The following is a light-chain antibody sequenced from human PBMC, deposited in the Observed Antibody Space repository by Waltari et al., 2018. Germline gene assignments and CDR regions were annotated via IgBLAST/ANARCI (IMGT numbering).Light chain of an antibody. CDR1: QDIRNY. CDR2: AES. J-gene: IGKJ1*01. CDR3: QQYNSYPWT. V-gene: IGKV1-16*02. Sequence: DLQMTQSPSSLSASLGHRVTLTFRANQDIRNYLAWFQQKPENVPKSLIYAESSLQSGVPSKFSGSGSGTDFTLTISSLQPEDFATYYCQQYNSYPWTFGQGTKVEIK.